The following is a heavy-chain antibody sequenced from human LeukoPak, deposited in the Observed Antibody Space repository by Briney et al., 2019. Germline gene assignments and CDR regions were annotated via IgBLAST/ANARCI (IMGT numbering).Heavy chain of an antibody. CDR3: ARLDYGDPPTTDYYYYGMDV. CDR1: GGTFSSYA. V-gene: IGHV1-69*01. J-gene: IGHJ6*02. Sequence: SVKVSCKASGGTFSSYAISWVRQAPGQGLEWMGGIIPIFGTANYAQKFQGRVTITADESTSTACMELSSLRSEDTAVYYCARLDYGDPPTTDYYYYGMDVWGQGTTVTVSS. D-gene: IGHD4-17*01. CDR2: IIPIFGTA.